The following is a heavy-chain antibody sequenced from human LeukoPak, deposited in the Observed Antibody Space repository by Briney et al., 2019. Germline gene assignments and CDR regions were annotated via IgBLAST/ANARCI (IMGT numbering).Heavy chain of an antibody. J-gene: IGHJ4*02. Sequence: GGSLRLSCAASGFTFSSYSMNWVRQAPGKGLGWGSYICSDSKTIYYADSVKGRFTISRDNAKNSLYLQMKSLRDEDTAVYYCARYGSGTSYITNYFDYWGQGTLVTVSS. CDR3: ARYGSGTSYITNYFDY. V-gene: IGHV3-48*02. CDR2: ICSDSKTI. D-gene: IGHD3-10*01. CDR1: GFTFSSYS.